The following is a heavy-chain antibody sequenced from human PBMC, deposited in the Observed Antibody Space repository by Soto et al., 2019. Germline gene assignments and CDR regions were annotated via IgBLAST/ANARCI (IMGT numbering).Heavy chain of an antibody. CDR3: ARDLSSSSWTNWFDP. CDR2: ISAYNGNT. CDR1: GYTYTSYG. J-gene: IGHJ5*02. V-gene: IGHV1-18*01. D-gene: IGHD6-13*01. Sequence: QVKLVQSGAEVKKPGASVKVSCKASGYTYTSYGISWVRQAPGQGLEWMGWISAYNGNTNYAQKLQGRVTMTTDTSTSTAYMELRSLRSDDTAVYYCARDLSSSSWTNWFDPWGQGTLVTVSS.